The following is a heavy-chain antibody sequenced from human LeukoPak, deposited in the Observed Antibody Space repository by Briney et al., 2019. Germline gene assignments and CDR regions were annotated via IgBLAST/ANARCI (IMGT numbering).Heavy chain of an antibody. CDR2: IYYSGST. V-gene: IGHV4-39*01. J-gene: IGHJ3*02. CDR3: ARHMTVTYAFDI. D-gene: IGHD4-17*01. Sequence: SGTLSLTCTVSGGSISSSSYYWGWIRQPPGQGLEWIGSIYYSGSTYYNPSLKSRVTISVDTSKNQFSLNLSSVTAADTAVYYCARHMTVTYAFDIWGQGTMVTVSS. CDR1: GGSISSSSYY.